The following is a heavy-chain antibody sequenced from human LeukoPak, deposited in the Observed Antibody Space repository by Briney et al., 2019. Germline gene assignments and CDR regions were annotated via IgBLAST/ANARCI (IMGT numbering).Heavy chain of an antibody. CDR3: ARGLGGDSGYASDY. CDR2: SNPSGST. V-gene: IGHV4-34*01. CDR1: GGSFSGYY. J-gene: IGHJ4*02. Sequence: SETLSLTCAVYGGSFSGYYLSWVRQPPGKGLECIGESNPSGSTNYNPSLKSRVTISVDTSKNQFSLKLSSVTAADTAVYYCARGLGGDSGYASDYWGQGILVTVSS. D-gene: IGHD5-12*01.